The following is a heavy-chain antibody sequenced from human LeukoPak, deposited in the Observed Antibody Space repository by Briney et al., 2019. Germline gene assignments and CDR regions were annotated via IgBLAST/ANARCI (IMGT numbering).Heavy chain of an antibody. Sequence: ASVKVSFKASGYTFTGYNMQWLRQAPGQGLEWMGWINPNSGGTNYAQKFQGRVAMTRDTSISTAYMKLSRLRSDDTAVYYCARDGHFDYWGQGTLVTVSS. CDR3: ARDGHFDY. J-gene: IGHJ4*02. CDR2: INPNSGGT. CDR1: GYTFTGYN. V-gene: IGHV1-2*02.